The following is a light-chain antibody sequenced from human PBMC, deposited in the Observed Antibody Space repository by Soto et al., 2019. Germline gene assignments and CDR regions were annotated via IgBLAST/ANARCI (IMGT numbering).Light chain of an antibody. J-gene: IGKJ5*01. Sequence: EIVMTPSPATLSVSPGERATLSCRASPSVTNYLAWYQQRPGQAPRLLIFGAFNRATGIPARFSGSGSGTDFTLTISSLEPEDSAVYYCQQRNVWPPVTCGQGKRREIK. CDR3: QQRNVWPPVT. CDR2: GAF. CDR1: PSVTNY. V-gene: IGKV3-11*01.